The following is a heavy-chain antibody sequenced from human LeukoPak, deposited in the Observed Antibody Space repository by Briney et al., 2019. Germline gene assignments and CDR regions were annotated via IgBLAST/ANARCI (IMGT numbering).Heavy chain of an antibody. CDR2: ISYDGSNK. J-gene: IGHJ3*02. CDR1: GFTFSSYA. Sequence: GGSLRLSCAASGFTFSSYAMHWVRQAPGKGLEWVAVISYDGSNKYYADPVKGRFTISRDNSKNTLYLQMNSLRAEDTAVYYCARARGSSGYSMGAFEIWGQGTMVTVSS. V-gene: IGHV3-30-3*01. D-gene: IGHD3-22*01. CDR3: ARARGSSGYSMGAFEI.